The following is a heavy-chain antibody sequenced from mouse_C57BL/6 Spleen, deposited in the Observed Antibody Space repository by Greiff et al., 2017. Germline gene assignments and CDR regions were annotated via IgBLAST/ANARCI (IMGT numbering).Heavy chain of an antibody. Sequence: EVKVEESGGGLVQPGGSMKLSCAASGFTFSDAWMDWVRQSPEKGLEWVAEIRNKANNHATYYAESVKGRFTISRDESKSSVYLQMNSLRAEDTGIYYCTREGGIYYDYGYAMDYWGQGTSVTVSS. CDR2: IRNKANNHAT. CDR3: TREGGIYYDYGYAMDY. J-gene: IGHJ4*01. V-gene: IGHV6-6*01. D-gene: IGHD2-4*01. CDR1: GFTFSDAW.